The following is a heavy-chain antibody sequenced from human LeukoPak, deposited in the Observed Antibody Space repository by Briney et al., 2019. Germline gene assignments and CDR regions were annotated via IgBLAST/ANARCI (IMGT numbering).Heavy chain of an antibody. CDR3: AKDRQTYGSGGYSAFDI. J-gene: IGHJ3*02. Sequence: LPGGSLRLSCAASGFTFSSYAMSWVRQAPGKGLEWVSAISGSGGSTYYADSVKGRFTISRDNSKNTLYLQMNSLRAEDTAVYYCAKDRQTYGSGGYSAFDIWGQGTMVTVSS. D-gene: IGHD3-10*01. CDR2: ISGSGGST. V-gene: IGHV3-23*01. CDR1: GFTFSSYA.